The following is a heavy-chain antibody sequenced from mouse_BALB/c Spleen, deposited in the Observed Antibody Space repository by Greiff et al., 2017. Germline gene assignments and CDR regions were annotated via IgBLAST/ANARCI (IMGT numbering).Heavy chain of an antibody. D-gene: IGHD2-14*01. CDR2: ISYDGSN. Sequence: EVQLQESGPGLVKPSQSLSLTCSVTGYSITSGYYWNWIRQFPGNKLEWMGYISYDGSNNYNPSLKNRISITRDTSKNQFFLKLNSVTTEDTATYYCARERSYRPYAMDYWGQGTSVTVSS. CDR3: ARERSYRPYAMDY. V-gene: IGHV3-6*02. J-gene: IGHJ4*01. CDR1: GYSITSGYY.